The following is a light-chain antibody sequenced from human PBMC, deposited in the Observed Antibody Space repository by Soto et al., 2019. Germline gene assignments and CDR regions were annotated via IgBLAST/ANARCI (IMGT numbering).Light chain of an antibody. CDR3: SSFAGGNIYV. Sequence: QSVLTQPPSASGSPGQSVTISCTGTSSDVGGYNYVSWHQLHPGKAPKLIIYDVTKRPSGVPDRFSGSKSGYTASLTVSGLQAEDEADYYCSSFAGGNIYVFGTGTKVTVL. V-gene: IGLV2-8*01. J-gene: IGLJ1*01. CDR1: SSDVGGYNY. CDR2: DVT.